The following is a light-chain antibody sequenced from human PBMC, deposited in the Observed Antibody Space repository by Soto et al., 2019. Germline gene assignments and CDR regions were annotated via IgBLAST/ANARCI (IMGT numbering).Light chain of an antibody. CDR3: QQYGTSPHT. CDR2: GAS. Sequence: EIVWTQSPGTLSLSPGERATLSCRASQSVNSNYLAWYQQKPGQVPRPLIYGASIRAAGAPARLSGSGSGTDFTLTISRLEPDDYAVYYCQQYGTSPHTFGQGTKLEIK. V-gene: IGKV3-20*01. CDR1: QSVNSNY. J-gene: IGKJ2*01.